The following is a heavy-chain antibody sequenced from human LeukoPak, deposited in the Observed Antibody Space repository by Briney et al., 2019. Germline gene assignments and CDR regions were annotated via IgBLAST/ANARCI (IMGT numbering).Heavy chain of an antibody. CDR3: AKDITIFFYYYYGMDV. J-gene: IGHJ6*04. Sequence: GGSLRLSCAASGFTFSSYAMSWVRQAPGKGLEWVSAISGSGGSTYYADSAKGRFTISRDNSKNTLYLQMNSLRAEDTAVYYCAKDITIFFYYYYGMDVWGKGTTVTVSS. V-gene: IGHV3-23*01. CDR1: GFTFSSYA. CDR2: ISGSGGST. D-gene: IGHD3-9*01.